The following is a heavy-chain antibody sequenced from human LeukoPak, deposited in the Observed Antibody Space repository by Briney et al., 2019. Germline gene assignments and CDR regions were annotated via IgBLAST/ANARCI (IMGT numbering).Heavy chain of an antibody. J-gene: IGHJ4*02. CDR1: GYSFTGYF. Sequence: ASVKVSFKASGYSFTGYFIHWVRQAPGQGLEWMGCIDPNSGDTKYAQKFQGRVSMPRDTSTRTAYMELSRLRSDDTAVYFCARSGSTGYPLDYWGQGTLVTVSS. CDR2: IDPNSGDT. V-gene: IGHV1-2*02. CDR3: ARSGSTGYPLDY. D-gene: IGHD3-22*01.